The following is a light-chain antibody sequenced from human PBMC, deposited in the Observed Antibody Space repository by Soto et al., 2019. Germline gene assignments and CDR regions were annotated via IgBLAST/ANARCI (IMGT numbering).Light chain of an antibody. J-gene: IGLJ2*01. CDR3: ATWDGSLPGEV. V-gene: IGLV1-51*01. Sequence: QSVLTQSPSVSSAPGQKVTISCSGSSSNIGHNYVSWYQQLPGTAPKLLIYDNNKRPSGIPDRFSGSKSGTSVTLDITGLQTGDEAEYYCATWDGSLPGEVFGGGTKVTVL. CDR1: SSNIGHNY. CDR2: DNN.